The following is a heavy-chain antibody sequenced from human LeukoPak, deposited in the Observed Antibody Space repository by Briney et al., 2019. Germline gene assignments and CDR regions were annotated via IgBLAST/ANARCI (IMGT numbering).Heavy chain of an antibody. Sequence: GGSLRLSCAASGFTFSRYDMHWVRQATGKGLEWVSVIGTAGDTYYPGSVKGRFTISRENAKNSLYLQMNSLRAEDTAVYYCARGLAMVRGVMSYYMGVWGKGTTVTVSS. V-gene: IGHV3-13*01. CDR1: GFTFSRYD. CDR3: ARGLAMVRGVMSYYMGV. CDR2: IGTAGDT. D-gene: IGHD3-10*01. J-gene: IGHJ6*03.